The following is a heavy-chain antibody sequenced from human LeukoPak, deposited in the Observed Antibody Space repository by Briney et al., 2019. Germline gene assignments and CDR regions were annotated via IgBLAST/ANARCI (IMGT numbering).Heavy chain of an antibody. D-gene: IGHD3-22*01. Sequence: GASVKVSCKASGYTFTSYGINWVRQAAGQGLEWTGWMNPNSGNAAYAQKFQGRVTMTRDTSISTAYMELSSLRSEDTAVYYCARRYYYDGSGLRLDVWGKGTPVTVSS. J-gene: IGHJ6*04. CDR1: GYTFTSYG. V-gene: IGHV1-8*02. CDR3: ARRYYYDGSGLRLDV. CDR2: MNPNSGNA.